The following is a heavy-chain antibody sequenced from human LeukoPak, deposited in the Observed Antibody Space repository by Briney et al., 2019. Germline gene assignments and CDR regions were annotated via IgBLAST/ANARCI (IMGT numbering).Heavy chain of an antibody. CDR1: GGSITGYY. CDR3: ARLVGDVTTWDC. D-gene: IGHD1-26*01. J-gene: IGHJ4*02. V-gene: IGHV3-7*03. Sequence: PSETLSLTCTVSGGSITGYYWSWIRQPPGKGLEWVASIKQDESEKYYVDSVKGRFITSRDNAKSSLYLQMNALRGEDTAVYYCARLVGDVTTWDCWGQGTLVTVSS. CDR2: IKQDESEK.